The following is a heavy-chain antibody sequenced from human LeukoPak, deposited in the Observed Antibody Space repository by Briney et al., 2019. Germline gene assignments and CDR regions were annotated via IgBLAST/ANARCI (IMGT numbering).Heavy chain of an antibody. Sequence: GGSLRLSCAASGFTFSDYYMSWIRQAPGKGLEWVSYISSSGSTIYYADSVKGRFTISRDNAKNSLYLQMNSLRAEDAAVYYCARTRPTLTVDYWGQGTLVTVSS. J-gene: IGHJ4*02. CDR1: GFTFSDYY. V-gene: IGHV3-11*01. CDR2: ISSSGSTI. D-gene: IGHD1-1*01. CDR3: ARTRPTLTVDY.